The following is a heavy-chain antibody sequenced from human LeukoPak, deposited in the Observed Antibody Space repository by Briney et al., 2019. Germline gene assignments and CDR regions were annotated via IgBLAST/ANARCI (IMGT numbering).Heavy chain of an antibody. J-gene: IGHJ4*02. CDR3: ARWDIVVVPAAPDY. CDR2: ISAYNGNT. CDR1: GYTFTSYG. Sequence: GASVKVSCKASGYTFTSYGISWVRQAPGQGLEWMGWISAYNGNTNYAQKLQGRVTMTTDTSTSTAYMELRSLRSDDTAVYYCARWDIVVVPAAPDYWGQGTLVTVSS. D-gene: IGHD2-2*01. V-gene: IGHV1-18*01.